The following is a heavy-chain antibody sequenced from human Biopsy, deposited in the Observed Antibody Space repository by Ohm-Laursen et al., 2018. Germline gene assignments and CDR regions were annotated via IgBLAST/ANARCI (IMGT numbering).Heavy chain of an antibody. J-gene: IGHJ4*02. V-gene: IGHV3-11*01. CDR2: ITSGGSTT. CDR1: GFTFSDYY. Sequence: SLRLSCAASGFTFSDYYMSWIRQAPGKGLEWVSYITSGGSTTDYADSVKGRFTISRDNAKSSLFLQMNSLKTEDTAVYYCTLGGAGFDNWGQGTLVTVSS. D-gene: IGHD3-10*01. CDR3: TLGGAGFDN.